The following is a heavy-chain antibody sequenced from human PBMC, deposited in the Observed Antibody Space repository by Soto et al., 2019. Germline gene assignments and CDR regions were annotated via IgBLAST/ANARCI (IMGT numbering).Heavy chain of an antibody. Sequence: SETLSLTCAVYGGSFSGYYWSWFRQPPGKGLEWIGEINHSGSTNYNPSLKSRVTISVDTSKNQFSLKLSSVTAADTAVYYCARGRSNPYYMDVWGKGTTVTVSS. CDR3: ARGRSNPYYMDV. V-gene: IGHV4-34*01. CDR2: INHSGST. J-gene: IGHJ6*03. CDR1: GGSFSGYY.